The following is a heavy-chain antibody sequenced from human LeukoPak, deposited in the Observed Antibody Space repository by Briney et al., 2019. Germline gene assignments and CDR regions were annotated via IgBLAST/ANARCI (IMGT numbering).Heavy chain of an antibody. Sequence: PGGSLRLSCAASGFNFEDYALHWVRQPPGKGLEWVSLISWNGGSPYYADSVRGRFTISRDNSKNSLYLQMNSLRDEDTAVYYCAKARIAAAGTGAFDVWGQGTMVTVSS. CDR1: GFNFEDYA. CDR3: AKARIAAAGTGAFDV. J-gene: IGHJ3*01. V-gene: IGHV3-43D*03. D-gene: IGHD6-13*01. CDR2: ISWNGGSP.